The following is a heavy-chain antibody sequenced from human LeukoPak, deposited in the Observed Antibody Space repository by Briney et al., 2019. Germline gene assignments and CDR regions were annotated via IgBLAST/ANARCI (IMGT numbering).Heavy chain of an antibody. CDR3: ARVIVVVPAAIKAGWFDP. J-gene: IGHJ5*02. CDR2: INHSGST. CDR1: GGSFSGYY. D-gene: IGHD2-2*01. Sequence: SETLSLTCAVYGGSFSGYYWSWIRQPPGKGLEWIGEINHSGSTNYNPSLKSRVTISVDTSKNQFSLKLSSVTAADTAVYYCARVIVVVPAAIKAGWFDPWGQGTLVTVSS. V-gene: IGHV4-34*01.